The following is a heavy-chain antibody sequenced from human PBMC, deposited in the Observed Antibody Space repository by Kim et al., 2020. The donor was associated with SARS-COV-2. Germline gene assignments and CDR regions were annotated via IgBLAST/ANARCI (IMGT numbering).Heavy chain of an antibody. J-gene: IGHJ4*02. CDR2: FDPEDGET. Sequence: ASVKVYCKVSGYTLTELSMHWVRQAPGKGLEWMGGFDPEDGETIYAQKFQGRVTMTEDTSTDTAYMELSSLRSEDTAVYYCATLDSSGYYKEYYFDYWCQGTLVTVSS. CDR3: ATLDSSGYYKEYYFDY. D-gene: IGHD3-22*01. V-gene: IGHV1-24*01. CDR1: GYTLTELS.